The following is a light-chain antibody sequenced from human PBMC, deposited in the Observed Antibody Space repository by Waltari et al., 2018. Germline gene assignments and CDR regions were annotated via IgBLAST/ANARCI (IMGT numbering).Light chain of an antibody. J-gene: IGKJ1*01. CDR1: QSISSW. CDR3: QQYSTYLRT. V-gene: IGKV1-5*03. CDR2: KAS. Sequence: DTQMTQSPSTLSASVGDRVTIPCRASQSISSWLAWYQQRPGKAPRLLIYKASTLESGVPSRFSGSGSGTEFTLTITGLQPDDFATYYCQQYSTYLRTFGQGTKVEIK.